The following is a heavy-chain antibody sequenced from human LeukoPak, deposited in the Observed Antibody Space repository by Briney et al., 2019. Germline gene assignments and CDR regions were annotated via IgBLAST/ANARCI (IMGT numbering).Heavy chain of an antibody. J-gene: IGHJ4*02. CDR3: AKGRAGMVRGVCDY. V-gene: IGHV3-23*01. D-gene: IGHD3-10*01. CDR2: INGGGGST. CDR1: GFTFSSSA. Sequence: GGSLRLSCAASGFTFSSSAMNWVRQAPGKGLEWVSAINGGGGSTYYADSVKGRFTVSRDNSKNTLYLQMSSLRVDDTAVYYCAKGRAGMVRGVCDYWGQGTLVTVSS.